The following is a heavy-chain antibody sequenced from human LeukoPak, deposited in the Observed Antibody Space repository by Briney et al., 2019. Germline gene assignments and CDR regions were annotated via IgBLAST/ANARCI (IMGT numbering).Heavy chain of an antibody. CDR2: INWSGVST. J-gene: IGHJ4*02. Sequence: GGSLRLSCAASGFTFTVYAMHWVRQVPGEGLEWVSLINWSGVSTYYADSVKGRFTISRDNNKDSLFLQMSSLRPGDTALYYCAKDSDSSGFFEPPDFWGQGTLVTVSS. V-gene: IGHV3-43D*03. CDR3: AKDSDSSGFFEPPDF. CDR1: GFTFTVYA. D-gene: IGHD3-22*01.